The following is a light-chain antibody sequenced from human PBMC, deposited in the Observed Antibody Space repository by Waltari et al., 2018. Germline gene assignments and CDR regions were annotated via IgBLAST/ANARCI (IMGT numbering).Light chain of an antibody. CDR2: QYT. J-gene: IGLJ2*01. V-gene: IGLV3-1*01. CDR1: KLGDKY. Sequence: SYELTQPTSVSVAPGQTASITCSGDKLGDKYACWYQQKPGQSPVLVIHQYTKRPSGIPVRFSGSNSGNTATLTISGTQAIDEADYYCQAWDSSYARVFGGGTKLTVL. CDR3: QAWDSSYARV.